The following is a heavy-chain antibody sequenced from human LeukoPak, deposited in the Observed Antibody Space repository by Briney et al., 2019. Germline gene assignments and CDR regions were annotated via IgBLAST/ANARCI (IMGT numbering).Heavy chain of an antibody. D-gene: IGHD3-9*01. Sequence: AGGSLRLSCAASGFTFSSYGMSWVRQAPGKGLEWVSAISGSGGSTYYADSVKGRFTISRDNSKNTLYLQMNSLRAEDTAVYYCAKGGTLYDILTGQNWFDPWGQGTLVTVSS. CDR1: GFTFSSYG. V-gene: IGHV3-23*01. CDR3: AKGGTLYDILTGQNWFDP. J-gene: IGHJ5*02. CDR2: ISGSGGST.